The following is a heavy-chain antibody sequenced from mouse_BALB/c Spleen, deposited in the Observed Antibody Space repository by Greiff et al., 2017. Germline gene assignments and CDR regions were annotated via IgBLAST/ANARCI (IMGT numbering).Heavy chain of an antibody. D-gene: IGHD1-1*01. CDR3: ARVDYYGSNAMDY. V-gene: IGHV2-6-7*02. J-gene: IGHJ4*01. Sequence: VQLQESGPGLVAPSQSLSITCTVSGFSLTGYGVNWVRQPPGKGLEWLGMIWGDGSTDYNSALKSRLSISKDNSKSQVFLKMNSLQTDDTARYYCARVDYYGSNAMDYWGQGTSVTVSS. CDR2: IWGDGST. CDR1: GFSLTGYG.